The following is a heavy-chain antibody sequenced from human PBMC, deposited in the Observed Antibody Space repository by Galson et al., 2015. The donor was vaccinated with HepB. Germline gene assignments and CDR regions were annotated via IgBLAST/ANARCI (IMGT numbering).Heavy chain of an antibody. CDR2: ISAYNGNT. D-gene: IGHD1-26*01. J-gene: IGHJ4*02. CDR1: GYTFTGYG. V-gene: IGHV1-18*01. Sequence: SVKVSCKASGYTFTGYGISWVRQAPGQGLEWMGWISAYNGNTNYAHNLQGRVTMTTDTSTSTAYMELRSLRFDDTAVYYCARDESIVGGSGGYWGQGTLVSVSS. CDR3: ARDESIVGGSGGY.